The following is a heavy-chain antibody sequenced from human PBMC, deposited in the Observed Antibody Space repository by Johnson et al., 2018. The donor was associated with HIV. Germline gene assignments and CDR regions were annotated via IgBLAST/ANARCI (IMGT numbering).Heavy chain of an antibody. CDR3: ARDSIPYVLVTLGAFDI. V-gene: IGHV3-30-3*01. CDR2: ISYDGSNK. J-gene: IGHJ3*02. D-gene: IGHD3-22*01. Sequence: QEQLVESGGGLVQPGGSLRLSCTASGFTFSSYAMHWVRQAPGKGLEWVAVISYDGSNKYYADSVKGRFTISRDNSKNTLYLQMNSLRAEDTAVYYCARDSIPYVLVTLGAFDIWGQGTMVTVSS. CDR1: GFTFSSYA.